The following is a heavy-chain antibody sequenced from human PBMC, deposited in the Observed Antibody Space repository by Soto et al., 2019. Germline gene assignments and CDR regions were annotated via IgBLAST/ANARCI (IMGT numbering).Heavy chain of an antibody. J-gene: IGHJ5*02. CDR1: GFTFSSYS. D-gene: IGHD3-10*01. V-gene: IGHV3-21*01. Sequence: GGSLRLSCAASGFTFSSYSMNWVRQAPGKGLEWVSSISSSSSYIYYADSVKGRFTISRDNAKNSLYLQMNSLRAEDTAVYYCARDRAYYGSGSYYPNWFDPWGQGTLVTVSS. CDR3: ARDRAYYGSGSYYPNWFDP. CDR2: ISSSSSYI.